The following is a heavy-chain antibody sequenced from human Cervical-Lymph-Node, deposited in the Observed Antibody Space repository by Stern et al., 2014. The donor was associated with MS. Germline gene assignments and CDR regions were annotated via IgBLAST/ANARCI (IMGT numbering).Heavy chain of an antibody. CDR3: ARRAGGSDNYFDP. Sequence: LQLQESGPGLVKPSQTLSLTCTVSGGSIISGDFYLSWIRQLPGKGLEWIGYIYYSGSTYYNPSLNSRVTISVDTANNQFSLKLSSVTAADTAVYYCARRAGGSDNYFDPWGQGTLVTVSS. D-gene: IGHD4/OR15-4a*01. J-gene: IGHJ5*02. CDR2: IYYSGST. CDR1: GGSIISGDFY. V-gene: IGHV4-31*03.